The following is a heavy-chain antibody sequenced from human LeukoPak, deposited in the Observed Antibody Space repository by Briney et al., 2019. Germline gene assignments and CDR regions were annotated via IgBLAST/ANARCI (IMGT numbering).Heavy chain of an antibody. CDR3: ARDPHYIWGSYRYTEDVYFDY. Sequence: ASVKVSCKASGYTFTGYYMHWVRQAPGQGLEWMGWINPNSGGTNYAQKFQGRVTMTRDTSISTAYMELSRLRSDDTAVYYCARDPHYIWGSYRYTEDVYFDYWGQGTLVTVSS. CDR2: INPNSGGT. D-gene: IGHD3-16*02. V-gene: IGHV1-2*02. J-gene: IGHJ4*02. CDR1: GYTFTGYY.